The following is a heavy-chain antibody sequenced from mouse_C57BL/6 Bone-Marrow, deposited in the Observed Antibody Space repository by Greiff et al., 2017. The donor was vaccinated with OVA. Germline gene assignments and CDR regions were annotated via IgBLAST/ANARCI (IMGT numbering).Heavy chain of an antibody. CDR3: ARYKEGVAVDDMDY. V-gene: IGHV7-3*01. CDR2: IRNKPNGSTT. CDR1: GFTFTNYY. J-gene: IGHJ2*01. Sequence: DVQLVESGGGLVQPGDSLSLSCAASGFTFTNYYMSWVRQPPGKALEWLAFIRNKPNGSTTEYSASVKGRFTISRDNSQSILYLQMNALRAEDRATYYCARYKEGVAVDDMDYWGQGTALTVSS. D-gene: IGHD1-1*01.